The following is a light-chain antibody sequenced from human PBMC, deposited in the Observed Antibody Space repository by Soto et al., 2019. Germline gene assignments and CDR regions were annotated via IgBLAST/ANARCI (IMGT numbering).Light chain of an antibody. CDR1: QSVSSSY. CDR2: DAS. J-gene: IGKJ4*01. V-gene: IGKV3D-20*02. CDR3: QQRSNSTLT. Sequence: ELVMTRSQATLSGSIGERATXSCRASQSVSSSYLAWYQQKAGQATRLLIYDASKAAAGIPARFGGSGSRTDFTLTISSQEAEDFADYYCQQRSNSTLTFGGGTKL.